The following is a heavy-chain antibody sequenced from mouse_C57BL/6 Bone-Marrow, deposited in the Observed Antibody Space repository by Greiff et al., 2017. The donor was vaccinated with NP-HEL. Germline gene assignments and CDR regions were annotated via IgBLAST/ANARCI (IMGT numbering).Heavy chain of an antibody. CDR3: ARCDYDEDYAMDY. CDR1: GYSFTGYY. V-gene: IGHV1-42*01. Sequence: LQQSGPELVKPGASVKISCKASGYSFTGYYMNWVKQSPEKSLEWIGEINPSTGGTTYNQKFKAKATLTVDKSSSTAYMQLKSLTSEDSAVYYCARCDYDEDYAMDYWGQGTSVTVSS. D-gene: IGHD2-4*01. CDR2: INPSTGGT. J-gene: IGHJ4*01.